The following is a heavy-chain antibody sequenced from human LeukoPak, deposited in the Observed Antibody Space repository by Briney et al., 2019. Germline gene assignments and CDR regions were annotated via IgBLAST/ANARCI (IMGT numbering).Heavy chain of an antibody. J-gene: IGHJ4*02. CDR1: GFTFSSYA. V-gene: IGHV3-30*04. D-gene: IGHD3-10*01. CDR3: AREEAGGPDY. Sequence: GGSLRLSCAASGFTFSSYAMHWVRQAPGKGLEWVAVISYDGSNKYYADSVKGRFTISRDNSKNTLYLQMNSLRAEETAVYYCAREEAGGPDYWGQGTLVTVSS. CDR2: ISYDGSNK.